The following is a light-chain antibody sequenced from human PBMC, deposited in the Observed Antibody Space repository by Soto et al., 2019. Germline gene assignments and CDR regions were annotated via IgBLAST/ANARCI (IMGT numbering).Light chain of an antibody. V-gene: IGLV1-44*01. J-gene: IGLJ2*01. CDR3: AAWDDSLNAVV. CDR2: SSS. Sequence: QSALTQPPSASGAPGQRVTISCSGSNSNIGTTTVNWYQHVPGTAPKLLIYSSSQRPSGVPDRFSGSRSGTSASLAISGLQSEDDADYYCAAWDDSLNAVVFGGGTKVTVL. CDR1: NSNIGTTT.